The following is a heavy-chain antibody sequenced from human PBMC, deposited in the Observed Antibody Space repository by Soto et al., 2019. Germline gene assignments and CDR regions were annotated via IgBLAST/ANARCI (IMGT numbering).Heavy chain of an antibody. D-gene: IGHD3-22*01. CDR1: GYTFTSYY. J-gene: IGHJ4*02. CDR2: INPSGGST. CDR3: ARDRYDSSGYLNYYFDY. V-gene: IGHV1-46*01. Sequence: QVQLVQSGAEVKKPGASVKVSCKASGYTFTSYYMHWVRQAPGQGLEWMGIINPSGGSTSYAQKFQGRVTMPRDTSTSTVYMELSSLRSEDTAVYYCARDRYDSSGYLNYYFDYWGQGTLVTVSS.